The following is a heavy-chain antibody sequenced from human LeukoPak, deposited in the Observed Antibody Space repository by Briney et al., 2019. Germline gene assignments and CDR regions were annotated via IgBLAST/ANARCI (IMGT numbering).Heavy chain of an antibody. CDR1: GGSISSYY. J-gene: IGHJ6*02. V-gene: IGHV4-59*01. CDR2: IYYSGST. Sequence: SETLPLTCTVSGGSISSYYWSWIRQPPGKGLEWIGYIYYSGSTNYNPSLKSRVTISVDTSKNQFSLKLSSVTAAGTAVYYCARDTVTRGMDVWGQGTTVTVSS. CDR3: ARDTVTRGMDV. D-gene: IGHD4-11*01.